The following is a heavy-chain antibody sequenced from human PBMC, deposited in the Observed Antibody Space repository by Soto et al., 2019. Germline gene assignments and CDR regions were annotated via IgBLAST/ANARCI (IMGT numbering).Heavy chain of an antibody. Sequence: QVQLVQSGGELKKPGASGKVSCKASGSTFTSYGISWVRQAPGQGLEWMGWISAYNGNTNYAQELQGRVTMTTDTSTSTAHIELWGLRYGHTAVYFFARDGPLGENYYYYGMDVW. CDR3: ARDGPLGENYYYYGMDV. CDR1: GSTFTSYG. D-gene: IGHD3-16*01. J-gene: IGHJ6*01. V-gene: IGHV1-18*01. CDR2: ISAYNGNT.